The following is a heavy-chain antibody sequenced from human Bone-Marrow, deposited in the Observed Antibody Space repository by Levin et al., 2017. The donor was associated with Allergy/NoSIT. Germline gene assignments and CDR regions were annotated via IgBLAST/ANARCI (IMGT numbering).Heavy chain of an antibody. V-gene: IGHV1-69*13. CDR3: ARGEGGYYYDSSGYPNFFDF. CDR1: GGLFSSDS. D-gene: IGHD3-22*01. Sequence: SVKVSCKASGGLFSSDSITWVRQAPGQGLEWMGGIIPVFETPIYAQKFQGRFTITADEFAATVYMELSSLTSEDTAVYYCARGEGGYYYDSSGYPNFFDFWGQGTLLTVSS. CDR2: IIPVFETP. J-gene: IGHJ4*02.